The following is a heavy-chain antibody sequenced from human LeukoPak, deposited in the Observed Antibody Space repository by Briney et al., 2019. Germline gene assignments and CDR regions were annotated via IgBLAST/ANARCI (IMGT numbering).Heavy chain of an antibody. CDR3: ARDRDDSSGNGGDAFDI. V-gene: IGHV1-2*02. CDR2: INPNSGGT. D-gene: IGHD3-22*01. Sequence: ASVKVSCKASGYTFTGYYMHWVRQAPGQGLEWMGWINPNSGGTNYAQKFQGRVTMTRNTSISTAYMELSRLRSDDTAVYYCARDRDDSSGNGGDAFDIWGQGTMVTVSS. CDR1: GYTFTGYY. J-gene: IGHJ3*02.